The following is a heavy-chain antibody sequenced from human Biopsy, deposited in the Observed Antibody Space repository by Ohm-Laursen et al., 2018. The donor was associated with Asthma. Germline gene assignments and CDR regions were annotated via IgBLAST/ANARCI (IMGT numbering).Heavy chain of an antibody. Sequence: ASVKVSCKTSGYTFINYAIHWVRQAPGQRLEWMGWINAGNGSTKYSQKFQGRVTMTRDTSISTAYMELSSLRSEDTAMYYCARSYCGGDCFSPFDYWGQGTLVTVSS. CDR3: ARSYCGGDCFSPFDY. D-gene: IGHD2-21*01. J-gene: IGHJ4*02. CDR2: INAGNGST. CDR1: GYTFINYA. V-gene: IGHV1-3*01.